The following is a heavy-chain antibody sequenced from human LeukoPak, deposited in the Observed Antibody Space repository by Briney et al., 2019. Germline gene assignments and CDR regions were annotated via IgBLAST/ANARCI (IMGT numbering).Heavy chain of an antibody. V-gene: IGHV1-69*06. CDR2: IIPIFGTA. J-gene: IGHJ4*02. CDR3: ARDGYYDSSGYLRRSLDY. D-gene: IGHD3-22*01. CDR1: GGTFSSYA. Sequence: SVKVSCKASGGTFSSYAISWVRQAPGQGLEWMGRIIPIFGTANYAQKFQGRVTITADKSTSTAHMELSSLRSEDTAVYYCARDGYYDSSGYLRRSLDYWGQGTLVTVSS.